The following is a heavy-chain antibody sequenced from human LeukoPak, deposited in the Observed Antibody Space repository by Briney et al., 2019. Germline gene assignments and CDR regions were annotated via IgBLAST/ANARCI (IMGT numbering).Heavy chain of an antibody. CDR2: ISSSSTYI. V-gene: IGHV3-21*01. CDR1: GFTFSSYS. CDR3: ARDPYSGLFDY. J-gene: IGHJ4*02. D-gene: IGHD4-11*01. Sequence: GGSLRLSCAASGFTFSSYSMNWVRQAPGKGLEWVSSISSSSTYIYYADSVKGRFTISRDNAKNSLYLRMNSLRAEDTAVYYCARDPYSGLFDYWGQGTLVTVSS.